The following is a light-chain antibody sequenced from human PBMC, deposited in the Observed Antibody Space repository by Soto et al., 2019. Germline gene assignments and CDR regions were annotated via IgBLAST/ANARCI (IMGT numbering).Light chain of an antibody. CDR2: DAS. CDR3: QQRSNWHLT. J-gene: IGKJ4*01. Sequence: EIVLTQSRATLSLSPGERATLSCRASQSVSSYLAWYQQKPGQAPRLLIYDASNRATGIPARFSGSGSGTDFTLTISRLDPEDFAVYYCQQRSNWHLTYGGWTKVEI. CDR1: QSVSSY. V-gene: IGKV3-11*01.